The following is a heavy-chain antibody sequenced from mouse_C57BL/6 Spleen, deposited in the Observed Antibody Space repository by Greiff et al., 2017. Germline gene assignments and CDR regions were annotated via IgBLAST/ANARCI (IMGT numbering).Heavy chain of an antibody. J-gene: IGHJ1*03. CDR3: ARERGGNYYYGSSEYFDV. Sequence: VQLKQSGPVLVKPGASVKMSCKASGYTFTDYYMNWVKQSHGKSLEWIGVINPYNGGTSYNQKFKGKATLTVDKSSSTAYMELNSLTSEDSAVYYGARERGGNYYYGSSEYFDVWGTGTTVTVSS. CDR2: INPYNGGT. CDR1: GYTFTDYY. D-gene: IGHD1-1*01. V-gene: IGHV1-19*01.